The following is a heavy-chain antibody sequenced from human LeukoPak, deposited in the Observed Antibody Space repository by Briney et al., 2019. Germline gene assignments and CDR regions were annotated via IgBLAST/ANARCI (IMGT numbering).Heavy chain of an antibody. CDR2: VSYTGTT. J-gene: IGHJ5*02. CDR1: GGSISTYF. Sequence: PSETLSLTCTVSGGSISTYFWTWIRQFPGKGLEGIGYVSYTGTTSYNPSLKSQVTISVDTSKNHFSLSLSSVTAADTAVYYCARYHQPSGPNWLDRWGQGTLVTVSS. D-gene: IGHD2-15*01. V-gene: IGHV4-59*01. CDR3: ARYHQPSGPNWLDR.